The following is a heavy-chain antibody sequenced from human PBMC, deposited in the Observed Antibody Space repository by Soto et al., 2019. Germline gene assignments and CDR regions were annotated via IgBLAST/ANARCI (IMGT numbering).Heavy chain of an antibody. V-gene: IGHV3-74*01. D-gene: IGHD6-19*01. CDR2: INSDGSST. CDR3: ARKGAVAGFGY. J-gene: IGHJ4*02. CDR1: GITFSSYW. Sequence: EVQLVESGGGLVQPGGSLRLSCAASGITFSSYWLHWVRQAPGKGLVWLSRINSDGSSTNYADSVKGRFTISRDNAKSTLYLQLNSVRAEDTAVYYCARKGAVAGFGYWGQGTLVTVSS.